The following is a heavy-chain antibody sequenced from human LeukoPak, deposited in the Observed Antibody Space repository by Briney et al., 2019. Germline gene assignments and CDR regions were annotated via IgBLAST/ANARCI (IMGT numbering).Heavy chain of an antibody. CDR1: GFTFSSYA. D-gene: IGHD3-10*01. V-gene: IGHV3-23*01. Sequence: GGSLRLSCAASGFTFSSYAMSWVRQAPGKGLEWVSAISGSGGSTYYADSVKGRFTISRDNSKNTLYLQMNSPRAEDTAVYYCAKADGSGVYYFDYWGQGTLVTVSS. J-gene: IGHJ4*02. CDR2: ISGSGGST. CDR3: AKADGSGVYYFDY.